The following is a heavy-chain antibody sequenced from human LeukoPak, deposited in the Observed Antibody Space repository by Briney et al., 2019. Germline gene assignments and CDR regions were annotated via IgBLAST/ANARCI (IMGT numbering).Heavy chain of an antibody. J-gene: IGHJ3*02. CDR3: ARAGGVVITKAFDI. V-gene: IGHV3-21*01. D-gene: IGHD3-22*01. Sequence: ETLSLTCTVSGGSISSSSYYWGWIRQPPGKGLEWVSSISSSSSYIYYADSVKGRFTISRDNAKNSLYLQMNSLRAEDTAVYYCARAGGVVITKAFDIWGQGTMVTVSS. CDR2: ISSSSSYI. CDR1: GGSISSSS.